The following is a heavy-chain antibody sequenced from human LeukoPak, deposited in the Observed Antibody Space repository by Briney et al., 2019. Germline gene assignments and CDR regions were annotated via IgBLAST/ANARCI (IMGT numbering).Heavy chain of an antibody. CDR3: ARVPRYRSAFDI. J-gene: IGHJ3*02. Sequence: SETLSLTCTVSGGSISSYYWSWIRQPPGKGLEWIGYISYSGSTNYNPSLKSRVTISVDTSKNRFSLKLSSVTAADTAVYYCARVPRYRSAFDIWGQGTMVTVSS. CDR1: GGSISSYY. D-gene: IGHD2-2*02. V-gene: IGHV4-59*01. CDR2: ISYSGST.